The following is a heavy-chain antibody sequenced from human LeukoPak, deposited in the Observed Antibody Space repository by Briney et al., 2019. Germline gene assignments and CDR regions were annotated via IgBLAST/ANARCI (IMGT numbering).Heavy chain of an antibody. CDR3: ARDCSGGSCSPYYFDY. CDR2: IRYDGSNK. Sequence: PGGSLRLSCAASGFTFSSYGMHWVRQAPGKGLEWVAFIRYDGSNKYYADSVKGRFTISRDNAKNSLYLQMNSLGPEDTAVYYCARDCSGGSCSPYYFDYWGQGTLVTVSS. D-gene: IGHD2-15*01. V-gene: IGHV3-30*02. CDR1: GFTFSSYG. J-gene: IGHJ4*02.